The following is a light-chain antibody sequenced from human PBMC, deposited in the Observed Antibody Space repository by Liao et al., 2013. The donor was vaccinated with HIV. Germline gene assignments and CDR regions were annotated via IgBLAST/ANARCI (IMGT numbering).Light chain of an antibody. CDR3: QAWDSSTFYV. J-gene: IGLJ1*01. Sequence: SYEVTQPPSVSVSPRQTASITCSGDKLGDKFASWYQQKPGQSPVLVIYQDGKRPSGIPERFSGSNAGNTATLTIRGTQAMDEADYYCQAWDSSTFYVFGTGTRVTVL. CDR1: KLGDKF. CDR2: QDG. V-gene: IGLV3-1*01.